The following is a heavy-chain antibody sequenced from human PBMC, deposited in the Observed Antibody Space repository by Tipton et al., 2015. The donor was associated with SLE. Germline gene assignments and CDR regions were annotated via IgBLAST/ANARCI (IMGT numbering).Heavy chain of an antibody. D-gene: IGHD2-2*01. J-gene: IGHJ5*02. CDR2: IYYIGST. Sequence: PGLVKPSETLSLTCTVSGGSISSGAYYWSWVRQHPGKGLEWIGYIYYIGSTYYNPSLKSRVTISVDTSKNQFSLKLSSVTAADTAVYYCARHILGVVTAAIRFDPWGQGTLVTVSS. CDR1: GGSISSGAYY. CDR3: ARHILGVVTAAIRFDP. V-gene: IGHV4-31*03.